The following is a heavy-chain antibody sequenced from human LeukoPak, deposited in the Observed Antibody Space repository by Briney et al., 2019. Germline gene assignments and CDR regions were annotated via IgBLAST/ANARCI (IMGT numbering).Heavy chain of an antibody. CDR3: AIEAVAGTGYAFDI. D-gene: IGHD6-19*01. Sequence: ASVKVSCKASGYTFTNYAISWVRQAPGQGLERMGWINPNSGGTNYAQKFQGRVTMTRDTSISTAYMELSRLRSDDTAVYYCAIEAVAGTGYAFDIWGQGTMVTVSS. CDR1: GYTFTNYA. CDR2: INPNSGGT. J-gene: IGHJ3*02. V-gene: IGHV1-2*02.